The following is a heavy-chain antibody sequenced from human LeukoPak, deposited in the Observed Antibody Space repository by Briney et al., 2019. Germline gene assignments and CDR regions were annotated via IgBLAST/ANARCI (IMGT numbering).Heavy chain of an antibody. D-gene: IGHD2-15*01. V-gene: IGHV4-39*01. CDR3: ARSRYSYYFDY. CDR1: GGSVSSSSYY. J-gene: IGHJ4*02. CDR2: IDYSEGT. Sequence: PSETLSLTCTVSGGSVSSSSYYWGWIRQSRGNGLEWMGSIDYSEGTYSNPSLKTRLTISVDTYKNQFSLKLSSVTAADTAVYYCARSRYSYYFDYWGQGTLVTVSS.